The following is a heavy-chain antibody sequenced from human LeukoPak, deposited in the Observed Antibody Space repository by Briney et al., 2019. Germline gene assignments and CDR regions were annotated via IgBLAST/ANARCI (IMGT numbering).Heavy chain of an antibody. D-gene: IGHD5-18*01. J-gene: IGHJ6*02. V-gene: IGHV3-53*04. CDR3: ARVSGYSYGSYYYYYCGMDV. CDR1: GFTVSSNY. CDR2: IYSGGST. Sequence: PGGSLRLSCAASGFTVSSNYLSWVRQAPGKGLEWVSVIYSGGSTYYADSVRGRFTISRHNSKNTLYLQMNSLRAEDTAVYYCARVSGYSYGSYYYYYCGMDVWGQGTTVTVSS.